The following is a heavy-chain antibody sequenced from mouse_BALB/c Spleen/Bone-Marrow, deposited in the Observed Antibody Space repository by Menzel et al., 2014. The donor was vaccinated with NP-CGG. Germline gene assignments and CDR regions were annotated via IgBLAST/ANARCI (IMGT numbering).Heavy chain of an antibody. Sequence: QVQLQQSGSVLVRPGASVKLSCKASGYTFTSSWMHWAKQRPGQGLEWIGEIHPNSGNTNYNEKFKGKATRTVDRSSSTAYVDLSSLTSEDSAVYYCAREKIYGNCLWYFDVWGAGTTVTVSS. CDR3: AREKIYGNCLWYFDV. V-gene: IGHV1S130*01. D-gene: IGHD2-1*01. CDR2: IHPNSGNT. CDR1: GYTFTSSW. J-gene: IGHJ1*01.